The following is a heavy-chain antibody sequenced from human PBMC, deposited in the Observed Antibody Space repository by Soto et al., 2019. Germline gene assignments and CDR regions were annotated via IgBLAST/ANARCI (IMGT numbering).Heavy chain of an antibody. J-gene: IGHJ4*02. CDR2: IYYSGST. V-gene: IGHV4-59*01. CDR1: GGSISSYY. CDR3: ARRWGGTFDY. Sequence: QVQLQESGPGLVKPSETLSLTCTVSGGSISSYYWSWIRQPPGKGLEWIGYIYYSGSTTYNPSLKSRVNISVDTSKNQFSLKRSSVTAADTAVYYCARRWGGTFDYWGQGTLVTVSS. D-gene: IGHD2-21*01.